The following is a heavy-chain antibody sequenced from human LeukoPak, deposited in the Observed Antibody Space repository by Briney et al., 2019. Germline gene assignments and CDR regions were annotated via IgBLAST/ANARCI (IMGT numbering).Heavy chain of an antibody. J-gene: IGHJ4*02. CDR2: INDDGSAT. V-gene: IGHV3-74*01. CDR3: AREILAPGKTHDY. Sequence: PGGSLRLSCTASGFTFGDYGMGWIRQAPGKGLVWVSRINDDGSATFYADSVKGRFTISRDNAKNTLFLQMNSLSAEDTAVYYCAREILAPGKTHDYWGQGTLVTVSS. CDR1: GFTFGDYG.